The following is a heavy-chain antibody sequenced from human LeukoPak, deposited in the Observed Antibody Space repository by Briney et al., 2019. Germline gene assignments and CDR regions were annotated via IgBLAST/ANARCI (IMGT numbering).Heavy chain of an antibody. Sequence: PGGSLRLSCAAPGFTFSSYAMSWVRQAPGKGLEWVSAISGSGGSTYYADSVKGRFTISRDNSKNTLYLQMNSLRAEDTAVYYCAKAYSSGYYWDYYYYMDVWGKGTTVTVSS. CDR3: AKAYSSGYYWDYYYYMDV. D-gene: IGHD3-22*01. V-gene: IGHV3-23*01. CDR1: GFTFSSYA. J-gene: IGHJ6*03. CDR2: ISGSGGST.